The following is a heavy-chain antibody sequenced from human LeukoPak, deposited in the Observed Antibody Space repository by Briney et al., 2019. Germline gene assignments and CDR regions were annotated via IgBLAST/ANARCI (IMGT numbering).Heavy chain of an antibody. D-gene: IGHD1-26*01. V-gene: IGHV3-23*01. CDR3: TKRVKYGGTWDHFAD. CDR1: EFTFDNYR. Sequence: PGGSRRLSCAAFEFTFDNYRMSWVGKAPGKGLGWVSTVNADGGNTYYADSVKGRFTISRDNSKSTLILQMNSLRVEDTALYYCTKRVKYGGTWDHFADWGQGTLVTVST. CDR2: VNADGGNT. J-gene: IGHJ4*02.